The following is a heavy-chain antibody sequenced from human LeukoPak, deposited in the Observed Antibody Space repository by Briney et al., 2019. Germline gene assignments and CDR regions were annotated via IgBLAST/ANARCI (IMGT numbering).Heavy chain of an antibody. D-gene: IGHD6-6*01. CDR2: INPNSGGT. J-gene: IGHJ4*02. CDR1: GYTFTGYY. CDR3: ARDLRSIAARRRGYYFDY. Sequence: ASVKVSCKASGYTFTGYYMHWVRQAPGQGLEWMGWINPNSGGTNYAQKFQGRVTMTRDTSISTAYMELSRLRSDDTAEYYCARDLRSIAARRRGYYFDYWGQGTLVTVSS. V-gene: IGHV1-2*02.